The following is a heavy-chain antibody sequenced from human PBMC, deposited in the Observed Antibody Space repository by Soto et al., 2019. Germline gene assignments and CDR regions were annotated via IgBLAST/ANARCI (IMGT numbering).Heavy chain of an antibody. D-gene: IGHD6-19*01. CDR3: AKVCVAVALYGGFDP. CDR2: ISSSSSYI. Sequence: EVQLVESGGGLVKPGGSLRLSCAASGFTFSSYSMNWVRQAPGKGLEWVSSISSSSSYIYYADSVKGRFTISRDNAKNSMYQQMNSLRAEDTAVYYCAKVCVAVALYGGFDPWGQGTLGTVSS. CDR1: GFTFSSYS. J-gene: IGHJ5*02. V-gene: IGHV3-21*01.